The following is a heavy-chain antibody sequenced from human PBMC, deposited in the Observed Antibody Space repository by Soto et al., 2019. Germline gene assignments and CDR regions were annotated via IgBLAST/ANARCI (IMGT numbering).Heavy chain of an antibody. J-gene: IGHJ4*02. CDR3: ARVRVRYSGYDYAY. CDR2: ISAYNGNT. Sequence: ASVKVSCKASGYTFTSYGISWARQAHGQGLEWMGWISAYNGNTNYAQKLQGRVTMTTDTSTSTAYMELRSLRSDDTAVYYCARVRVRYSGYDYAYWGQGTLVTVSS. CDR1: GYTFTSYG. V-gene: IGHV1-18*01. D-gene: IGHD5-12*01.